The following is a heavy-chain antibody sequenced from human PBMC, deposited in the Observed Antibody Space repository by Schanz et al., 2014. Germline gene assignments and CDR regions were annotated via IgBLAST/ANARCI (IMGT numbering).Heavy chain of an antibody. V-gene: IGHV3-21*02. CDR3: ARDHTTESYYSAGPPIDY. J-gene: IGHJ4*02. CDR1: GFTASSHS. Sequence: EVQLVESGGGLVKPGGSLRLSCGVSGFTASSHSMNWVRQAPGKGLEWVSSISSRSSHIYYADSVKGRFTVSRDNSKNTLFLQMNSLRAEDTAVYYCARDHTTESYYSAGPPIDYWGQGTLLTVSS. CDR2: ISSRSSHI. D-gene: IGHD1-26*01.